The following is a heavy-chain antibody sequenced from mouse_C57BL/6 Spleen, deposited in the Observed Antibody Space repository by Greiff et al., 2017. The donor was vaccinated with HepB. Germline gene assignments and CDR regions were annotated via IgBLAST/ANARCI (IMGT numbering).Heavy chain of an antibody. D-gene: IGHD2-10*02. CDR2: ISYDGSN. J-gene: IGHJ3*01. V-gene: IGHV3-6*01. CDR3: ASQPSTPFAY. CDR1: GYSITSGYY. Sequence: EVKLQESGPGLVKPSQSLSLTCSVTGYSITSGYYWNWIRQFPGNKLEWLGYISYDGSNNYNPSLKNRISITRDTSKNQFFLKLNSVTTEDTATYYCASQPSTPFAYWGQGTLVTVSA.